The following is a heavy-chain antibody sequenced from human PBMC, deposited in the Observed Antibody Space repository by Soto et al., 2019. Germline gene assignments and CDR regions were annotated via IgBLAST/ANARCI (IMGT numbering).Heavy chain of an antibody. Sequence: QVQLVESGGGMVQPGKSLRLSCAVSGFTFRTYDMHWVRQAPGRGLEWVAVVSYDASYQNYVDSVKGRFTVSRDNSKNALFLQINSLRPEDTAVYYCAKVSISKSSAVTFDSWGRGTLVTVSS. CDR3: AKVSISKSSAVTFDS. D-gene: IGHD2-15*01. CDR1: GFTFRTYD. V-gene: IGHV3-30*18. CDR2: VSYDASYQ. J-gene: IGHJ4*02.